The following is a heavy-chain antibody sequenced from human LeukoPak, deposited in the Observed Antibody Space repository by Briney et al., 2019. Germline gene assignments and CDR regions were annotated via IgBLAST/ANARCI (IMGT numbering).Heavy chain of an antibody. CDR1: GFTFSSYW. D-gene: IGHD4-17*01. Sequence: GGSLRLSCAASGFTFSSYWMSWVRQAPGKGLEWVANIKQDGSEKYYVDSVKGRFTISRDNAKNSLYLQMNSLGAEDTAVYYCASHYGDYSFFDYWGQGTLVTVSS. CDR2: IKQDGSEK. CDR3: ASHYGDYSFFDY. J-gene: IGHJ4*02. V-gene: IGHV3-7*02.